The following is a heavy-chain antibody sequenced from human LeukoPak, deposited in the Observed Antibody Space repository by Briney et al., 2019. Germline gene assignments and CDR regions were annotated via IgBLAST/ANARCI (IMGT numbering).Heavy chain of an antibody. D-gene: IGHD2-15*01. CDR2: IYYSGST. J-gene: IGHJ5*02. Sequence: SETLSLTCTVSGGSISSYYRSWIRQPPGKGLEWIGYIYYSGSTNYNPSLKSRVTISVDTSKNQFSLKLSSVTAADTAVYYCARDDGVARLDPWGQGTLVTVSS. V-gene: IGHV4-59*01. CDR1: GGSISSYY. CDR3: ARDDGVARLDP.